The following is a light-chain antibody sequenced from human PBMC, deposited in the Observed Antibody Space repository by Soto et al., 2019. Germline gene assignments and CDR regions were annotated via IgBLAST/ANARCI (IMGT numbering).Light chain of an antibody. Sequence: QSVLTQPPSVSGSPGQSVTISCTGTSSDVGSYNRVSWYQQPPGTAPKLMIYEVSNRPSGVPDRFSGSKSGNTASLTISGLQADDEADYYCSSYTSSSTPVVFGGGTQLTVL. CDR3: SSYTSSSTPVV. V-gene: IGLV2-18*02. J-gene: IGLJ2*01. CDR1: SSDVGSYNR. CDR2: EVS.